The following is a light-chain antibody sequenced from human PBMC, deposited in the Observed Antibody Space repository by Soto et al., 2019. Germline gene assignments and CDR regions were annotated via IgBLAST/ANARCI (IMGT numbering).Light chain of an antibody. CDR1: QSISSW. CDR3: QHHRT. V-gene: IGKV1-5*01. J-gene: IGKJ1*01. CDR2: DAS. Sequence: EIQMTQSPSTLSATVGDRVTITCRASQSISSWLAWYQQKPGKAPKLLIYDASSLESGVPSRFSSSGSGTEFTLTISSLQPDDFATYYCQHHRTFGQGTKVDIK.